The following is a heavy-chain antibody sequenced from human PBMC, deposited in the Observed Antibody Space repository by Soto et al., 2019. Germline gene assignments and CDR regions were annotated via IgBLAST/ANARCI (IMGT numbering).Heavy chain of an antibody. CDR2: MNPNSGNT. CDR3: ARWPDGYYYYGMDV. V-gene: IGHV1-8*01. Sequence: QVQLVQSGAEVKKPGASVKVSCKASGYTFTSYDTNWVRQATGQGLEWMGWMNPNSGNTGYAQKLQGRVTMTRNTSISTAYMELSSLRSEDTAVYYCARWPDGYYYYGMDVWGQGTTVTVSS. CDR1: GYTFTSYD. J-gene: IGHJ6*02.